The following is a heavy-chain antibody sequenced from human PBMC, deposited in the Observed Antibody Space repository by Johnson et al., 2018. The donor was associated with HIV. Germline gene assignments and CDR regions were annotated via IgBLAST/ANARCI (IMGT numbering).Heavy chain of an antibody. CDR1: GFTFSSYA. CDR3: ARDARIIMSVVVISDAACDI. V-gene: IGHV3-30-3*01. CDR2: ISYDGSNK. J-gene: IGHJ3*02. Sequence: VQLVESGGGVVQPGRSLRLSCAASGFTFSSYAMHWVRQAPGKGLEWVAVISYDGSNKYYADSVKGRVTISRDHSKNTLYLQMNSLRAEDTAVYYCARDARIIMSVVVISDAACDIWGQGTMVTVSS. D-gene: IGHD3-22*01.